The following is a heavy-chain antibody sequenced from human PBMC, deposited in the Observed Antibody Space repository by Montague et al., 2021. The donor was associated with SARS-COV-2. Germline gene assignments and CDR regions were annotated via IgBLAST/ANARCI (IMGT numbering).Heavy chain of an antibody. J-gene: IGHJ4*02. CDR3: ARRRGWPYFDF. D-gene: IGHD5-24*01. CDR1: GGSIISYY. V-gene: IGHV4-59*08. Sequence: SETLSLTCTVSGGSIISYYWSWIRQYPGKRLGWIGYIYSTGSSDYNPSLESRVTMSIDMSKNQFSLNLTSVTAADTAVYYCARRRGWPYFDFWGQGTLVTVSS. CDR2: IYSTGSS.